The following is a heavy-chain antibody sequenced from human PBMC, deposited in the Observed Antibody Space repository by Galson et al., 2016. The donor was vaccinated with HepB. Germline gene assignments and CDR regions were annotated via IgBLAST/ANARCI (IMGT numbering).Heavy chain of an antibody. CDR2: ISDNSGYSR. J-gene: IGHJ6*02. CDR1: GFIFSNSW. CDR3: ARDANWNYGVYGMDV. D-gene: IGHD1-7*01. Sequence: SLRLSCAASGFIFSNSWMSWVRQAPGKGLEWVSYISDNSGYSRHYADSVKGRFTISRDNAKNSVYLQMNSLRAEDTAVYYCARDANWNYGVYGMDVWGQGTTVTVSS. V-gene: IGHV3-11*06.